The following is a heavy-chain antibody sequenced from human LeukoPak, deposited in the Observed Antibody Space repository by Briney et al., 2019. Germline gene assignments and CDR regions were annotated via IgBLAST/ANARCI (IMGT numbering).Heavy chain of an antibody. CDR3: TTESSGGPEH. CDR1: GFTFSNVW. V-gene: IGHV3-15*01. J-gene: IGHJ4*02. D-gene: IGHD1-26*01. CDR2: IKSKVDGGTT. Sequence: PGECLRLSCAASGFTFSNVWMSWVRHAPGKGLEWLGHIKSKVDGGTTDYAAPVKGRFTISRDDSKNTLYLQMNSLKTEDTAVYYCTTESSGGPEHWGQGTLVTVSS.